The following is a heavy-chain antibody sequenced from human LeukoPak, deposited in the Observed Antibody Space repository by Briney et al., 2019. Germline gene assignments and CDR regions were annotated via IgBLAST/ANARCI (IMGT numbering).Heavy chain of an antibody. CDR1: GFTFSDYY. CDR2: ISSSSSYI. Sequence: PGGSLRLSCAASGFTFSDYYMSWIRQAPGKGLEWVSSISSSSSYIYYADSVKGRFTISRDNAKNSLYLQMNSLRAEDTAVYYCARDPHRYDFWSGYYTRHWKNWFDPWGQGTLVTVSS. J-gene: IGHJ5*02. D-gene: IGHD3-3*01. V-gene: IGHV3-11*06. CDR3: ARDPHRYDFWSGYYTRHWKNWFDP.